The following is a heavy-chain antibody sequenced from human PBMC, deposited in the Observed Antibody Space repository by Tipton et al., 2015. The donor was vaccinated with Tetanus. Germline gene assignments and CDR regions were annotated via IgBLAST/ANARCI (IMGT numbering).Heavy chain of an antibody. D-gene: IGHD6-13*01. CDR2: INPNSGGT. CDR3: ATLVQQLVPGNWFDP. CDR1: GYTFTGYY. Sequence: QLVQSGAEVKKPGASVKVSCKASGYTFTGYYMHWVRQAPGQGLEWMGWINPNSGGTNYAQKFQGRVTMTRDTSISTAYMGLSRLRSDDTAVYYCATLVQQLVPGNWFDPWGQGTLVTVSS. J-gene: IGHJ5*02. V-gene: IGHV1-2*02.